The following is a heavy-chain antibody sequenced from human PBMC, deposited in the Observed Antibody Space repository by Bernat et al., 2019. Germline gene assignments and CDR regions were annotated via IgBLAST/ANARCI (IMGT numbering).Heavy chain of an antibody. CDR1: GFIFSDAW. V-gene: IGHV3-15*01. Sequence: EVQLVESGGGLVKPGGCLRLSCAASGFIFSDAWMSWVRQAPGKGLEWVGRIKSKTDGETIDYAAPVKGRFTISRDDSKNTLYLQMNSLKIEDTAVYYCTSGVGTSDFDYWGQGTLVAVSS. CDR2: IKSKTDGETI. CDR3: TSGVGTSDFDY. D-gene: IGHD4-23*01. J-gene: IGHJ4*02.